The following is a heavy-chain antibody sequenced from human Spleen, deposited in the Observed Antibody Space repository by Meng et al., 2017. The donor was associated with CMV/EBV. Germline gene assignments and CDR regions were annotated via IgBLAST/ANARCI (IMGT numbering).Heavy chain of an antibody. V-gene: IGHV1-69*10. Sequence: SVKVSCKTSGGTFSNSAIIWVRQAPGQGLEWMGGIIPMLGITSHAQKFQGRVTITADRSTSTAYMELSSLRSEDTAVYYCASRPATIRHYYYGMDVWGQGTTVTVSS. CDR1: GGTFSNSA. CDR3: ASRPATIRHYYYGMDV. D-gene: IGHD5-24*01. J-gene: IGHJ6*02. CDR2: IIPMLGIT.